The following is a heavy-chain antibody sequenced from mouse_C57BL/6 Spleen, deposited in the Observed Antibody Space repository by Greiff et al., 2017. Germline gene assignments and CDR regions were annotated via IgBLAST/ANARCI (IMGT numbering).Heavy chain of an antibody. Sequence: VQVVESGPDLVKPGASVKISCTASGYAFSSSWMNWLKQRPGKGLLWFGRIYPGDGDTNYNGKFKGKATLTADKSSSTAYMQLSSLTSEDSAVYFCARDYYGSSYVDYWGQGTTLTVSS. CDR3: ARDYYGSSYVDY. D-gene: IGHD1-1*01. CDR2: IYPGDGDT. V-gene: IGHV1-82*01. J-gene: IGHJ2*01. CDR1: GYAFSSSW.